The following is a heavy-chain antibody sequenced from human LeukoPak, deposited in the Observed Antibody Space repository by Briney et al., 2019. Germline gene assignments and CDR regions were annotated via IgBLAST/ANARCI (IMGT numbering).Heavy chain of an antibody. D-gene: IGHD5-18*01. V-gene: IGHV6-1*01. CDR3: ARGGYSYGQTYYYYGMDV. J-gene: IGHJ6*02. Sequence: SQTLSLTCAISGDSVSSNSAAWNWIRQSPSRGLEWLGRTYYRSKWYNDYAVSVKSRITINPDTSKNQFSLQLNSVTPEDTAVYYCARGGYSYGQTYYYYGMDVWGQGTTVTVSS. CDR2: TYYRSKWYN. CDR1: GDSVSSNSAA.